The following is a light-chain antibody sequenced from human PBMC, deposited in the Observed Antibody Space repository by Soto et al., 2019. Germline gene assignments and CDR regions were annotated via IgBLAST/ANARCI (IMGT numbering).Light chain of an antibody. CDR1: SSDVGSYNL. Sequence: QSALTQPASVSGSPGQSITISCTGTSSDVGSYNLVSWYQQHPGKAPKPMIYEGSKRPSGVSNRFSGSKSGNTASLTISGLQADDEADYYCCSYAGSSTWVFGTGTKLTVL. CDR2: EGS. J-gene: IGLJ1*01. CDR3: CSYAGSSTWV. V-gene: IGLV2-23*01.